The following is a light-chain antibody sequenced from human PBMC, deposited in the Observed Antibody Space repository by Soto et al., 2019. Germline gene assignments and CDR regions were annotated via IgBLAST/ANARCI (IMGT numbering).Light chain of an antibody. J-gene: IGLJ3*02. CDR1: SGDIGGYNS. CDR3: SSYTTDMTQV. Sequence: QSALTQPASVSGSPGQSITISCTGTSGDIGGYNSVSWYQQHPGKAPKLLIYEVVNRPSGVSNRFSGSKSGNTASLTISGLLAEDEAHYYCSSYTTDMTQVFGGGTKLTVL. V-gene: IGLV2-14*01. CDR2: EVV.